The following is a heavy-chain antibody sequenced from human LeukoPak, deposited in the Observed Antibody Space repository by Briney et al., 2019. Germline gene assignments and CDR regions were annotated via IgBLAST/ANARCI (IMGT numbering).Heavy chain of an antibody. Sequence: GASVKVSCKASGYNFSGYYMHWVRQAPGQGLEWMGRINPNSGGTNYAQKFQGRVTMTRDTSISTAYMELTRLTSDDTAVYYCARERAVQGYCSGGRCCINDYWGQGTLVTVSS. CDR2: INPNSGGT. CDR1: GYNFSGYY. D-gene: IGHD2-15*01. CDR3: ARERAVQGYCSGGRCCINDY. J-gene: IGHJ4*02. V-gene: IGHV1-2*06.